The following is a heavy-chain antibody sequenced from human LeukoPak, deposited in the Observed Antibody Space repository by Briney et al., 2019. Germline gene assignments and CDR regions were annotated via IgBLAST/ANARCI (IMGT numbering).Heavy chain of an antibody. Sequence: ASVKVSCKASGYTFTSYYMHWARQAPGQGLEWMGIINPSGGSTSYAQKFQGRVTMTRDMSTSTVYMELSSLRSEDTAVYYCARKVDDSSGYYYYYMDVWGKGTTVTVSS. J-gene: IGHJ6*03. CDR3: ARKVDDSSGYYYYYMDV. CDR1: GYTFTSYY. V-gene: IGHV1-46*01. CDR2: INPSGGST. D-gene: IGHD3-22*01.